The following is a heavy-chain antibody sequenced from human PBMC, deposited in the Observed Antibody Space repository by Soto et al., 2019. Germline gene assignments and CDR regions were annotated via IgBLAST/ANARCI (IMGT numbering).Heavy chain of an antibody. CDR3: ASSITIFGVATFGDYYYYMDV. D-gene: IGHD3-3*01. J-gene: IGHJ6*03. CDR2: VYYTGST. V-gene: IGHV4-59*08. CDR1: GGSISNFY. Sequence: SETLSLTCTVSGGSISNFYWSWIRQPPGKGLEWIGYVYYTGSTSYNPSLKRRVTFSADTPRSQFSLRLNSVTAADTAVYYCASSITIFGVATFGDYYYYMDVWGKGTTVTVSS.